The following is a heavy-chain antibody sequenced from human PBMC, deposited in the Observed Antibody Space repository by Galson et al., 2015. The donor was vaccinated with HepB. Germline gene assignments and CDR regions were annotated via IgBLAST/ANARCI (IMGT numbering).Heavy chain of an antibody. CDR2: ISDNGDST. D-gene: IGHD1-1*01. Sequence: SLRLSCAGSGFIFSNHAMHWVRQAPGRPLDYVSAISDNGDSTYYADSVRGRFTISRDNSKNTLFLQMGSLTVEDTAVYYCARSVQVASPFDYWGQGTLVIVSS. J-gene: IGHJ4*02. CDR1: GFIFSNHA. V-gene: IGHV3-64*02. CDR3: ARSVQVASPFDY.